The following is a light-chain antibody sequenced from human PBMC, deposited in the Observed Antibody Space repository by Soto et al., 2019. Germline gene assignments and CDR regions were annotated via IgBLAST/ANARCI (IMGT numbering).Light chain of an antibody. CDR1: GSDVGDYNY. V-gene: IGLV2-14*01. CDR3: TSHTTRSTLV. CDR2: DVT. J-gene: IGLJ1*01. Sequence: SVLTQPASVSGSPGQSIAISCTGTGSDVGDYNYVSWYQQHPGKAPKLMIYDVTNRPSGVSNRFSGSKSGNTASLTISGLQAEDDADYYCTSHTTRSTLVFGTGTKVTVL.